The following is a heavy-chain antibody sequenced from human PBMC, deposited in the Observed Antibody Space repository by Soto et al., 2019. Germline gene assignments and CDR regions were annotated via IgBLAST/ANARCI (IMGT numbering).Heavy chain of an antibody. D-gene: IGHD6-19*01. J-gene: IGHJ4*02. CDR3: ARVPDLIAVAELDY. CDR1: GYTFTSYA. Sequence: ASVKVSCKASGYTFTSYAMHWVRQAPGQRLEWMGWINAGNGNTKYSQKFQGRVTITRDTSASTAYMELSSLRSEDTAVYYCARVPDLIAVAELDYWGQGTLVTVSS. CDR2: INAGNGNT. V-gene: IGHV1-3*01.